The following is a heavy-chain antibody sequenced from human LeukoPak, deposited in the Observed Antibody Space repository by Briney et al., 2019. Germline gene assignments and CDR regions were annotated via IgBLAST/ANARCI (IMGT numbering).Heavy chain of an antibody. CDR2: IDPSDSYT. Sequence: GESLKISCKGSGFSFTSYWITWVRQMPGKGLEWMGRIDPSDSYTTYSPSFQGHVTISVDKSIITAYLQWSSLKASDTAMYYCARGLRGGPSGGGLDYWGQGTLVTVSS. D-gene: IGHD2-15*01. V-gene: IGHV5-10-1*01. J-gene: IGHJ4*02. CDR3: ARGLRGGPSGGGLDY. CDR1: GFSFTSYW.